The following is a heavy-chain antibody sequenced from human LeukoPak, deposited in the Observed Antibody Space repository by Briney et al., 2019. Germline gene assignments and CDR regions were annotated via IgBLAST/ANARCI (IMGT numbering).Heavy chain of an antibody. CDR3: ARDYYDFWSGYSGSGYFDY. CDR2: IYTSGST. J-gene: IGHJ4*02. CDR1: GGSISSYY. D-gene: IGHD3-3*01. V-gene: IGHV4-4*07. Sequence: SETLSLTCTVSGGSISSYYWSWIRQPAGKGLEWIGRIYTSGSTNYNPSLKSRVTMSVDTSKNQFSLKLSSVTAADTAVYYCARDYYDFWSGYSGSGYFDYWGQGTLVTVSS.